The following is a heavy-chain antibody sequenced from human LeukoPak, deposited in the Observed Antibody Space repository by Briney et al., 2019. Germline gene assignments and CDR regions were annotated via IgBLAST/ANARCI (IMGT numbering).Heavy chain of an antibody. CDR1: GGSISGYY. J-gene: IGHJ4*02. V-gene: IGHV4-59*08. CDR3: ASAYSSSWPAFDY. CDR2: IYYSGST. D-gene: IGHD6-13*01. Sequence: SETLSLTCTVSGGSISGYYWSWIRQPPGKGLEWIGYIYYSGSTNYNPSLKSRVTISVDTSKNQFSLKLSSVTAADTAVYYCASAYSSSWPAFDYWGQGTLVTVSS.